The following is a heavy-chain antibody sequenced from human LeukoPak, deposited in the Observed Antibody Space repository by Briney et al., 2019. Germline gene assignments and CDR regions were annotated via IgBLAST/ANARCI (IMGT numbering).Heavy chain of an antibody. V-gene: IGHV1-3*01. CDR3: ARYYYDSRLFDP. J-gene: IGHJ5*02. Sequence: ASLKVSCKASGYTFTSYAMHWVRQAPGQRLEWMGWINAGNGNTKYSQKFQGRVTITRDTSASTAYMELSSLRSEDTAVYYCARYYYDSRLFDPWGQGTLVTVSS. CDR1: GYTFTSYA. CDR2: INAGNGNT. D-gene: IGHD3-22*01.